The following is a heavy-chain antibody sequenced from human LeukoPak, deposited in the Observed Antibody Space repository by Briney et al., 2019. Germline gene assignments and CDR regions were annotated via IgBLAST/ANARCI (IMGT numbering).Heavy chain of an antibody. J-gene: IGHJ4*02. CDR2: IYYSGSI. CDR3: ARTGYGDYYGY. CDR1: GGSISSGSYY. V-gene: IGHV4-39*07. D-gene: IGHD4-17*01. Sequence: MASETLSLTCTVSGGSISSGSYYWGWIRQPPGKGLEWIGSIYYSGSIYYNPSLKSRVTISVDTSKNQFSLKLSSVTAADTAVYYCARTGYGDYYGYWGQGTLVTVSS.